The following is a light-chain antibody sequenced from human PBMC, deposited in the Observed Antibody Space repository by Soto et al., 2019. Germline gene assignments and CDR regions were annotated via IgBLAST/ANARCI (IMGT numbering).Light chain of an antibody. CDR2: KAS. CDR1: QSISSW. J-gene: IGKJ3*01. V-gene: IGKV1-5*03. CDR3: QQYNTSPFS. Sequence: DIQMTQSPSTLSASVGDRVTITCRASQSISSWLAWYQQKPGKAPNLLIYKASSLESGVPSRFSGSGSGTEFTLTISSLQPDDFATYYCQQYNTSPFSFGPGTTVEIK.